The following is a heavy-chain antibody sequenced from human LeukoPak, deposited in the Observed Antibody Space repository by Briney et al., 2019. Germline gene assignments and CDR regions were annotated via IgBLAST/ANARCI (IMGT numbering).Heavy chain of an antibody. D-gene: IGHD2-15*01. V-gene: IGHV1-2*02. CDR1: GYTFIGYN. J-gene: IGHJ4*02. Sequence: ASVKVSCKGSGYTFIGYNMHWVRQAPGQGLEWMGWINPNSGGTNYAQKFQGRVTMTRDTSISTAYVALSSLRSDDTAVYYCARLGFCSGGSCYSLGYWGQGTMVTVSS. CDR3: ARLGFCSGGSCYSLGY. CDR2: INPNSGGT.